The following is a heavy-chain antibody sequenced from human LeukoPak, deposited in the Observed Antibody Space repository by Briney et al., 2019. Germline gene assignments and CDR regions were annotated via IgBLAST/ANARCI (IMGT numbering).Heavy chain of an antibody. CDR2: ISYSGST. D-gene: IGHD3-22*01. CDR3: AREPGFDSSGYLNWFDP. J-gene: IGHJ5*02. V-gene: IGHV4-59*01. Sequence: SETLPLTCTVSGGSISSYYWSWIRQPPGKGLEWIACISYSGSTKYNPSLKSRVTISVDTSKNQLSLKLSSVTAADTAVYYCAREPGFDSSGYLNWFDPWGQGTLVTVSS. CDR1: GGSISSYY.